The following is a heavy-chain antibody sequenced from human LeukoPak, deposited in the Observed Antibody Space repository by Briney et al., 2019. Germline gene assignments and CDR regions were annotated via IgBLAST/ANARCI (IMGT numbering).Heavy chain of an antibody. CDR3: AKDREGLSSGYDLEYFDY. J-gene: IGHJ4*02. CDR2: VSGGGGTT. Sequence: ETLSLTCTVSGGPITTNYWSWVRQAPGKGLEWVSAVSGGGGTTYYADSVKGRFTISRDNSKNTLFLQMNSLRAEDTAVYYCAKDREGLSSGYDLEYFDYWGQGTLVTVSS. CDR1: GGPITTNY. D-gene: IGHD5-12*01. V-gene: IGHV3-23*01.